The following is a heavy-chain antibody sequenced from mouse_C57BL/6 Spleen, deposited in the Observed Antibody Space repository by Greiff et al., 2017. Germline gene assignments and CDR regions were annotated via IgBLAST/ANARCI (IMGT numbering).Heavy chain of an antibody. D-gene: IGHD2-5*01. CDR1: GYTFTSYW. CDR3: ARLYSNYGYYAMDY. J-gene: IGHJ4*01. Sequence: VQLQQPGAELVMPGASVKLSCKASGYTFTSYWMHWVKQRPGQGLEWIGEIDPSDSYTNYNQKFKGKSTLTVDKSSSTAYMQLSSLTSEDSAVYFCARLYSNYGYYAMDYWGQGTSVTVSS. V-gene: IGHV1-69*01. CDR2: IDPSDSYT.